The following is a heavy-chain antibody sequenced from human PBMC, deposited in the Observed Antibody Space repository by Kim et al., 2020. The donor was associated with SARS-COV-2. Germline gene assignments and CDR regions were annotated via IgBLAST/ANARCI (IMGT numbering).Heavy chain of an antibody. CDR3: ARDQSSGWSGGNWFDP. Sequence: ASVKVSCRASGYTFTSYYMHWVRQAPGQGLEWMGIINPSGGSTSYAQKFQGRVTMTRDTSTSTVYMELSSLRSEDTAVYYCARDQSSGWSGGNWFDPWGQGTLVTVSS. CDR2: INPSGGST. V-gene: IGHV1-46*01. D-gene: IGHD6-19*01. CDR1: GYTFTSYY. J-gene: IGHJ5*02.